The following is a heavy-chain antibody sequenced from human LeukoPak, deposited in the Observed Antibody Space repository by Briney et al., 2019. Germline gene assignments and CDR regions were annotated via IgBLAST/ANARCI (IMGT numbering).Heavy chain of an antibody. CDR2: IYYSGST. CDR1: GGSISSSSYY. CDR3: ATSKSGYWEYNWFDP. J-gene: IGHJ5*02. Sequence: PSETLSLTCTVSGGSISSSSYYWGWVRQPPGKGLEWIGSIYYSGSTYYNPSLKSRVTISVDTSKNQFSLKLSSVTAADTAVYYCATSKSGYWEYNWFDPWGQGTLVTVSS. V-gene: IGHV4-30-4*01. D-gene: IGHD3-3*01.